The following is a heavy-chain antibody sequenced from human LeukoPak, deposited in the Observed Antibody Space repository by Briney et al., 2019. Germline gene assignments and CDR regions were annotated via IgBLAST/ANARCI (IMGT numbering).Heavy chain of an antibody. CDR3: ARARWEFDY. Sequence: PSETLSLTCAVYGGSFSAYYWSWIRQPPGKGLEWIGEINHTGSTSYNPSLKSRVTISVDTSKNQFSLKLSSVTAADTAVYYCARARWEFDYWGQGTLVTVSS. V-gene: IGHV4-34*01. CDR1: GGSFSAYY. D-gene: IGHD1-26*01. J-gene: IGHJ4*02. CDR2: INHTGST.